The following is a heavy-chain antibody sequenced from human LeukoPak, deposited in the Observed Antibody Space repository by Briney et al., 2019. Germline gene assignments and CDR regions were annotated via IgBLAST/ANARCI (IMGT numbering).Heavy chain of an antibody. J-gene: IGHJ5*02. V-gene: IGHV4-59*11. D-gene: IGHD3-9*01. CDR2: IYYSGST. CDR1: GGSTSSHY. CDR3: ARGLYYDILTGYYNGYNWFDP. Sequence: SETLSLTCTVSGGSTSSHYWSWIRQPPGKGLEWIGYIYYSGSTNYNPSLKSRVTISVDTSKNQFSLKLSSVTAADTAVYYCARGLYYDILTGYYNGYNWFDPWGQGTLVTVSS.